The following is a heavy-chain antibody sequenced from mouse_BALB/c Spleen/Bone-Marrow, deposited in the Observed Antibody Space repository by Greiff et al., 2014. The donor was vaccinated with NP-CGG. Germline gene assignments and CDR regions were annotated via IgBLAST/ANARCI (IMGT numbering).Heavy chain of an antibody. Sequence: EVQGVESGGGLVQPGGSLKLSCAASGFTFSNYGMSWVRQTPDKRLDLAATINNNGGKTYSTDSVKGRFTISRDNAKNTLYLQMSSLKSEDTAMYYCARDDGFYGLDRWGQGTSVTVSS. CDR1: GFTFSNYG. J-gene: IGHJ4*01. D-gene: IGHD1-1*01. CDR3: ARDDGFYGLDR. CDR2: INNNGGKT. V-gene: IGHV5-6-3*01.